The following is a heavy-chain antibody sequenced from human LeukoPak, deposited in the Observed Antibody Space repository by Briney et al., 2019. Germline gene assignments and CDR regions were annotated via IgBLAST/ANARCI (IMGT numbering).Heavy chain of an antibody. CDR2: VKQDGSET. J-gene: IGHJ5*02. D-gene: IGHD5-18*01. CDR1: GFTFSSYW. V-gene: IGHV3-7*04. Sequence: GGSLRLSCAASGFTFSSYWMSWVRQAPGKGLEWVANVKQDGSETYYVDSVKGRFTISRDNAKNSLFLQMNSLRVEDTAVYYCARAYSYAFEPWGQGTLVTVSS. CDR3: ARAYSYAFEP.